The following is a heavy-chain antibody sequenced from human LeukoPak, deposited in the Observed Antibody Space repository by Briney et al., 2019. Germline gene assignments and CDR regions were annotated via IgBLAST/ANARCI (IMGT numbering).Heavy chain of an antibody. Sequence: SETLSLTCTVSGGSIRSYYWSWIRQPPGKGLEWIGYIYYSGSTNYNPSLKSRVTISVDTSKNQFSLKLSSVTAADTAVYYCARDLTMVRGVSYYYYGMDVWGQGTTVTVSS. CDR2: IYYSGST. CDR3: ARDLTMVRGVSYYYYGMDV. V-gene: IGHV4-59*01. D-gene: IGHD3-10*01. CDR1: GGSIRSYY. J-gene: IGHJ6*02.